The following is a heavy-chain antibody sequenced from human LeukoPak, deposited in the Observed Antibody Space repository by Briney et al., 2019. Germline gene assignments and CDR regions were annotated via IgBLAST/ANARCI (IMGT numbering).Heavy chain of an antibody. D-gene: IGHD3-16*02. V-gene: IGHV3-48*03. CDR3: ARTDRVDYVWGSYRRQNYFDY. J-gene: IGHJ4*02. Sequence: PGGSLRHSCAASGFTFSSYEMNWVRQAPGKGLEWVSYISSTGSTIYYADSVKGRFTISRDNAKNSLYLQMNSLRAEDTAVYYCARTDRVDYVWGSYRRQNYFDYWGQGTLVTVSS. CDR1: GFTFSSYE. CDR2: ISSTGSTI.